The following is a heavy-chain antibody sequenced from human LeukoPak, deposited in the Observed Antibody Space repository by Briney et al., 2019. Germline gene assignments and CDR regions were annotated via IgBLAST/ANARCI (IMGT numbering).Heavy chain of an antibody. CDR3: ASEKYYDFWSGYRNYYYGMDV. J-gene: IGHJ6*02. V-gene: IGHV4-39*01. D-gene: IGHD3-3*01. CDR1: GDSISSSCYY. CDR2: IYSSGST. Sequence: SETLSLTCTVSGDSISSSCYYWGWIRQPPGKGLEWIGSIYSSGSTYYNPSLTTRVTISVDTSKNQFSMKLSSVTAADTAVYYCASEKYYDFWSGYRNYYYGMDVWGQGTTVTVSS.